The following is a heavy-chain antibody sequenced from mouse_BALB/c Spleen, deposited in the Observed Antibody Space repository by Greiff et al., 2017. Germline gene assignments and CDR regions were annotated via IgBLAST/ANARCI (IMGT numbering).Heavy chain of an antibody. CDR3: ARSGGNYAWFAY. Sequence: EVQRVESGPELVKPGASVKISCKASGYSFTGYFMNWVMQSHGKSLEWIGRINPYNGDTFYNQKFKGKATLTVDKSSSTAHMELRSLASEDSAVYYCARSGGNYAWFAYWGQGTLVTVSA. CDR1: GYSFTGYF. CDR2: INPYNGDT. V-gene: IGHV1-20*02. D-gene: IGHD2-1*01. J-gene: IGHJ3*01.